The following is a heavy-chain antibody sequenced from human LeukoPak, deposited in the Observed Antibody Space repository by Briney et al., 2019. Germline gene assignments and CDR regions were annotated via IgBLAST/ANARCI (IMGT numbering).Heavy chain of an antibody. D-gene: IGHD2-21*01. CDR2: INPSGGST. CDR3: ARDESTSILWW. CDR1: GYTFTGYY. V-gene: IGHV1-46*01. J-gene: IGHJ1*01. Sequence: GASVKVSCKISGYTFTGYYMHWVRQAPGQGLEWMGIINPSGGSTSCAQKFQGRVTMTRDTSTSTVYMELSSLRSEDTAVYYCARDESTSILWWWGQGTLVTVSS.